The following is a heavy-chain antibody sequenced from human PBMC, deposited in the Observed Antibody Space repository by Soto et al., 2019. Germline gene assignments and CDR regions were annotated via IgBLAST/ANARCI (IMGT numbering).Heavy chain of an antibody. CDR2: IFHSGST. CDR1: DYSVTTGYS. CDR3: ARTTAVPNTLRSRYFFDY. D-gene: IGHD4-17*01. V-gene: IGHV4-38-2*01. Sequence: PSETLSLTCSVSDYSVTTGYSWGLIRQPPGKGLEWIGNIFHSGSTYYNPSLKSRLTVSADTSKNQFSLRLSSVTAADTALYFCARTTAVPNTLRSRYFFDYWGQGTLVTVS. J-gene: IGHJ4*02.